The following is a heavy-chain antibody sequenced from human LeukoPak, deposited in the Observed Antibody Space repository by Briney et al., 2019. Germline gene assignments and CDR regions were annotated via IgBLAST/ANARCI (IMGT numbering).Heavy chain of an antibody. D-gene: IGHD3-3*01. V-gene: IGHV4-30-4*07. J-gene: IGHJ4*02. CDR1: GGSISRSGYS. CDR3: ARGGYYDFWSGYYSY. CDR2: IYYTGST. Sequence: SETLSLTCAVSGGSISRSGYSWSWIRQPPGKGLEWIGYIYYTGSTYYNPSLKSRLTISLDTSKNQFSLKLSSVTAADTAVYYCARGGYYDFWSGYYSYWGQGTLVTVSS.